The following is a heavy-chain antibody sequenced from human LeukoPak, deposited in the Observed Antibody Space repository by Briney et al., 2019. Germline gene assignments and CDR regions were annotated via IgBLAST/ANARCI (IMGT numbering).Heavy chain of an antibody. Sequence: SETLSLTCTVSGGSISSYYWSWIRQPPGKGLEWIGYIYYSGSTNYNPSLKSRVTISVDTSKNQFSLKLSSVTAADTAVYYCARDRGSIAAAGVFDYWGQGTLVTVSS. V-gene: IGHV4-59*01. CDR2: IYYSGST. J-gene: IGHJ4*02. CDR1: GGSISSYY. D-gene: IGHD6-13*01. CDR3: ARDRGSIAAAGVFDY.